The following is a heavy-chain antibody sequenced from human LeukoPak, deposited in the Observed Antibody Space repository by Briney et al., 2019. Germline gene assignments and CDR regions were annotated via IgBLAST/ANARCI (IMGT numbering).Heavy chain of an antibody. V-gene: IGHV4-39*07. CDR2: IYYSGST. CDR3: ARDIRRDGYNWIY. D-gene: IGHD5-24*01. J-gene: IGHJ4*02. CDR1: GGSISSSSYY. Sequence: SETLSLTCTVSGGSISSSSYYWGWIRQPPGKGPEWIGSIYYSGSTYYNPSLKSRVTISVDTSKNQFSLKLSSVTAADTAVYYCARDIRRDGYNWIYWGQGTLVTVSS.